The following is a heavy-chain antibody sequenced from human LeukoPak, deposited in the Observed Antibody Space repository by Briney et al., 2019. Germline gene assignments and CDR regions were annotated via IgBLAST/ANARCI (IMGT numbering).Heavy chain of an antibody. CDR3: ARPIIGWYYFDY. V-gene: IGHV4-39*01. Sequence: SETLSLTCTVSGGSISSSSYYWGWIRQPPGKGLEWIGSIYYTGTTYYNPSLKSRVTISVDMSKNQFSLKLSSVTAADTTVYYCARPIIGWYYFDYWGQGTLVIVSS. CDR1: GGSISSSSYY. CDR2: IYYTGTT. J-gene: IGHJ4*02. D-gene: IGHD6-19*01.